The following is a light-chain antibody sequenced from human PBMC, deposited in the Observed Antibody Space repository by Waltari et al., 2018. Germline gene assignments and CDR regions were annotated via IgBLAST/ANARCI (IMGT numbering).Light chain of an antibody. Sequence: SYVLTQPPSVSVAPGETATITFGGDHTGSGHVHWYQQSAGQAPRLVISYNTVRPSGIPERFSGSTSGTTSTLTISRVEAGDEADYYCQVWDRSRDHVFGAGTKVTVL. J-gene: IGLJ1*01. V-gene: IGLV3-21*04. CDR1: HTGSGH. CDR2: YNT. CDR3: QVWDRSRDHV.